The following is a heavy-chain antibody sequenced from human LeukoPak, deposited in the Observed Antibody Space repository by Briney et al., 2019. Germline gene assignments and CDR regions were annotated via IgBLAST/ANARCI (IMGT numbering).Heavy chain of an antibody. CDR3: ARPGYSSGWYWFDP. CDR1: GASISGSGYY. J-gene: IGHJ5*02. Sequence: SETLSLTCAVSGASISGSGYYWGWIRQPPGKGLEWIGNIYSSGSTYYNASLQSRVTISVDTSKNQFSLKLSSVTAADTAVYYCARPGYSSGWYWFDPWGQGTLVTVSS. CDR2: IYSSGST. V-gene: IGHV4-39*07. D-gene: IGHD6-19*01.